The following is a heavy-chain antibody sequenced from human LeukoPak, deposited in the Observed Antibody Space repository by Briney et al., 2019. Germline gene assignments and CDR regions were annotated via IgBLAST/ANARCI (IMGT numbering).Heavy chain of an antibody. J-gene: IGHJ4*02. CDR1: GGSISSNSYY. D-gene: IGHD5-24*01. V-gene: IGHV4-39*07. CDR3: ARVATDNNRDGYIYYFDY. CDR2: IYHGGIT. Sequence: SETLSLTCTVSGGSISSNSYYWAWVRQPPGKGLEWIGTIYHGGITSYNPSLKSRITFSRDTSKNQFSLTLSSVTVADTAVYYCARVATDNNRDGYIYYFDYWGQGTLVTVSS.